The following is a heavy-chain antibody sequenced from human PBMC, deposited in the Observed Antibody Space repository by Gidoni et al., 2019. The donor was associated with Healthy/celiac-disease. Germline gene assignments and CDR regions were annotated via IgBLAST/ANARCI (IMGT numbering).Heavy chain of an antibody. Sequence: QVQLVESGGGVVQPGRSRRLSCAAAGCTFSSYGMHWVRQAPGNGLVWVAVISYDGSNKYYADSVKGRFTISRDNSKNTLYLQMNSLRAEDTAVFYCARDSGDSRGWYFRYWGQGTLVTVSS. D-gene: IGHD6-19*01. CDR2: ISYDGSNK. CDR1: GCTFSSYG. J-gene: IGHJ4*02. CDR3: ARDSGDSRGWYFRY. V-gene: IGHV3-30*03.